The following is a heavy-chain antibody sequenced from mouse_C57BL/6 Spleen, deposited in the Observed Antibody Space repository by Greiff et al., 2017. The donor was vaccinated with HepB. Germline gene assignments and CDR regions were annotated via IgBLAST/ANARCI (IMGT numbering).Heavy chain of an antibody. CDR3: ARRGVATRAMDY. V-gene: IGHV1-80*01. CDR2: IYPGDGDT. CDR1: GYAFSSYW. Sequence: VMLVESGAELVKPGASVKISCKASGYAFSSYWMNWVKQRPGKGLEWIGQIYPGDGDTNYNGKFKGKATLTADKSSSTAYMQLSSLTSEDSAVYFCARRGVATRAMDYWGQGTSVTVSS. J-gene: IGHJ4*01. D-gene: IGHD1-1*01.